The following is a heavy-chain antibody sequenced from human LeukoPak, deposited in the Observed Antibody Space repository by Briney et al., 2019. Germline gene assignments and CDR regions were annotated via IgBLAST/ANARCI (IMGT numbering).Heavy chain of an antibody. CDR2: ISGSDDST. CDR3: AKEGCTRTSCYSNC. Sequence: PGGSLRLSCAASGFTFSDYAMSWVRQAPGKGLEWVSAISGSDDSTYYTGSVKGRFTISRDNSKNTLYLQMSNLRVEDTAVYYCAKEGCTRTSCYSNCWGQGTLVTVSS. V-gene: IGHV3-23*01. J-gene: IGHJ4*02. CDR1: GFTFSDYA. D-gene: IGHD2-2*01.